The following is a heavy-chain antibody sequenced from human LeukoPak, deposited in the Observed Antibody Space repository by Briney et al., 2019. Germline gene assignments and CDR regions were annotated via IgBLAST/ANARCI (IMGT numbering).Heavy chain of an antibody. CDR2: INHSGST. D-gene: IGHD3-16*02. J-gene: IGHJ4*01. CDR1: GGSFSGYY. CDR3: ARKVIFDY. Sequence: ASETLSLTCAVYGGSFSGYYWSWIRQPPGKGLEWIGEINHSGSTNYNPSLKSRVTISVDTSKNQFSLKLSSVTAADTAVYYCARKVIFDYWGQGTLVTVSS. V-gene: IGHV4-34*01.